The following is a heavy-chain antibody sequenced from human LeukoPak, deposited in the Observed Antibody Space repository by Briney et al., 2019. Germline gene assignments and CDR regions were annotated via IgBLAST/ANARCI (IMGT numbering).Heavy chain of an antibody. D-gene: IGHD4-11*01. Sequence: GESLKISCKGSGYSFTSHWIGWVRQLPGKGLEYMGIINPGDSDTRYRPSFQGQVTISADRSISTAYLQWSSLKASDTAMYYCVREMDDSNSFDSWGQGTLVTVSS. J-gene: IGHJ4*02. V-gene: IGHV5-51*01. CDR3: VREMDDSNSFDS. CDR1: GYSFTSHW. CDR2: INPGDSDT.